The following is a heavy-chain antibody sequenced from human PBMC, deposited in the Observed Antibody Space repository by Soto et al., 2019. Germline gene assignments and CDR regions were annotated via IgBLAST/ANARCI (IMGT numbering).Heavy chain of an antibody. V-gene: IGHV3-48*03. Sequence: AGGSLRVSCAASGFTFRSYDMNRVRQAPGKGMEWVSYISGSGDTIYYADSVKGRFTMSRDNAKNSLYLQVNSLRAEDTAVYYCARSKYGDYASAFDIWGQGTMVTVSS. J-gene: IGHJ3*02. CDR3: ARSKYGDYASAFDI. D-gene: IGHD4-17*01. CDR2: ISGSGDTI. CDR1: GFTFRSYD.